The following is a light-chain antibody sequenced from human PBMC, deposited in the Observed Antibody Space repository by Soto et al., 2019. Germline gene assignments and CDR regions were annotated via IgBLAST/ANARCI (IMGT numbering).Light chain of an antibody. J-gene: IGLJ1*01. V-gene: IGLV2-11*01. CDR2: DVS. CDR1: SSDVGGYNF. Sequence: SVLTQPRSVSGSPGQSVTISCTGTSSDVGGYNFVSWYQQHPGKAPKLIIYDVSKRPSGVPDRFSGSRSDNTASLTISGLQAEDESDYYCCSYAGSYIDVFGTGTKGTVL. CDR3: CSYAGSYIDV.